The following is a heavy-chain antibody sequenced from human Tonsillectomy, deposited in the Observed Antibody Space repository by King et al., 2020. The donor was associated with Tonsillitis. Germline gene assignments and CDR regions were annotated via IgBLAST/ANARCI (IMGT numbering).Heavy chain of an antibody. Sequence: VQLVESGAEVKKPGASVKVSCKASGYTFTSYYMHWVRQAPGQGLEWMGITNPSGGSTSYAQKFQGRVTMTRDTSTSTVYMELSSLRSEDTAVYYCARGGRIAARQPHRVDYWGQGTLVTVSS. CDR3: ARGGRIAARQPHRVDY. CDR2: TNPSGGST. J-gene: IGHJ4*02. D-gene: IGHD6-6*01. V-gene: IGHV1-46*01. CDR1: GYTFTSYY.